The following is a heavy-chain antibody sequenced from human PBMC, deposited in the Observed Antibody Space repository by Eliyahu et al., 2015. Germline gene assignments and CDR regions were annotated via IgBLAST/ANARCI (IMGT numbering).Heavy chain of an antibody. CDR2: ISSVGSPL. D-gene: IGHD1-26*01. Sequence: EVQLVESGGDLVQPGGSLRLSCAASGFNFRGYEMNWVRQXPGKGLEWVSYISSVGSPLYYADSVKGRFTVSRDNAENSLYLQMNSLRAEDTAVYYCARGGLSVDVWGQGTAVTVSS. CDR3: ARGGLSVDV. CDR1: GFNFRGYE. V-gene: IGHV3-48*03. J-gene: IGHJ6*02.